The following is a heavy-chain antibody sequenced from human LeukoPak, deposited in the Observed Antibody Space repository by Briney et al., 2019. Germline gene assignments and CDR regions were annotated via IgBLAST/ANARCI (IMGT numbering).Heavy chain of an antibody. Sequence: GGSLRLSCAASGFTFTNYWMHWVRQAPGKGLVWVSRINSDGTSTSYADSVKGRFSISRDNSENTLYFQMNSLRAEDTAVYFCAKHRAARTAPDAFDIWGQGTTVTVS. CDR1: GFTFTNYW. CDR2: INSDGTST. V-gene: IGHV3-74*01. CDR3: AKHRAARTAPDAFDI. J-gene: IGHJ3*02. D-gene: IGHD6-25*01.